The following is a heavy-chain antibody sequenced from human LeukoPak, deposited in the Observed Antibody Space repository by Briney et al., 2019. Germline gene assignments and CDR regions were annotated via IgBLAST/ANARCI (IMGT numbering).Heavy chain of an antibody. CDR1: GFSFISYG. D-gene: IGHD4-17*01. CDR3: AKRPSDYGDYVTYFDY. Sequence: GGSLRLSCAASGFSFISYGMHWVRQAPGKGLEWVGVISDDGRNKNYADSVKGRSTISRDNSKDTLYLQMNSLRDEDTAVYYCAKRPSDYGDYVTYFDYWGQGTLVTVSS. J-gene: IGHJ4*02. V-gene: IGHV3-30*18. CDR2: ISDDGRNK.